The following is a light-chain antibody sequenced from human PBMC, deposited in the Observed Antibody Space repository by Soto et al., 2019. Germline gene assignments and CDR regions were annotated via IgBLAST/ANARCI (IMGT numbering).Light chain of an antibody. J-gene: IGKJ3*01. Sequence: EIVLTQSPGTLSLSPGEKATLSCRAGQSVSDSYLAWYQKKPGQAPRLLIYASSRATGIPDRFSGSGSGTDFTLTISRLEPEDFAVYYCQHYGTSALFGPGTKVDIK. CDR3: QHYGTSAL. CDR2: AS. CDR1: QSVSDSY. V-gene: IGKV3-20*01.